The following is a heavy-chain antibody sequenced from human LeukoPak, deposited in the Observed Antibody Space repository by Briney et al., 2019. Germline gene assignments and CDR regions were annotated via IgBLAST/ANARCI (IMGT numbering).Heavy chain of an antibody. CDR2: ISSAGTT. V-gene: IGHV3-66*01. J-gene: IGHJ4*02. D-gene: IGHD3-22*01. CDR1: GFTVSSSY. CDR3: AKDSGPYTSGYYGH. Sequence: LAGGSLRLSCAASGFTVSSSYMSWVRQAPGKGLEWVSIISSAGTTYYADSVKGRFTISRENSKNTVYLQVNSLRAEDTAVYYCAKDSGPYTSGYYGHWGQGTLVTVSS.